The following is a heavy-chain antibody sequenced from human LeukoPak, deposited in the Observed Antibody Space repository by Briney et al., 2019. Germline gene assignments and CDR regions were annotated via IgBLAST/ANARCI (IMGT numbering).Heavy chain of an antibody. V-gene: IGHV1-2*02. CDR2: TNPNSGAI. CDR1: GYTFTDYY. J-gene: IGHJ4*02. CDR3: TKGRSKFSTGSLDY. D-gene: IGHD6-19*01. Sequence: ASVKVSCKTSGYTFTDYYMHWVRQAPGQGLEWMGWTNPNSGAIKYAQKFQGRVTMTRDTSISTAYMELSSLRSDDTAVYFCTKGRSKFSTGSLDYWGQGTLVTVSS.